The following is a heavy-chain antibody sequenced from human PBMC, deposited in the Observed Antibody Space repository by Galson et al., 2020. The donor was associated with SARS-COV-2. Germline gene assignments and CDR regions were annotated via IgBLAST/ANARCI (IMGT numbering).Heavy chain of an antibody. CDR1: GYTFTGYY. D-gene: IGHD3-22*01. V-gene: IGHV1-2*02. J-gene: IGHJ4*02. Sequence: ASVKVSCKASGYTFTGYYMHWVRQAPGHGLEWMGWINPNSGGTNYAQKFQGRVTMTRDTSISTAYMELSRLRSDDTAVYYCAREAPGRYDSSGYYTYYFDYWGQGTLVTVSS. CDR3: AREAPGRYDSSGYYTYYFDY. CDR2: INPNSGGT.